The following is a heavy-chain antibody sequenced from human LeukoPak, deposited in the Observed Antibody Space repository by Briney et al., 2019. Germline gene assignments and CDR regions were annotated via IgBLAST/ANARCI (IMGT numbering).Heavy chain of an antibody. CDR2: ISYDGSNK. D-gene: IGHD3-16*02. CDR3: AGAPSYDYVWGSYRLSYFLDY. CDR1: GFTFSSYA. J-gene: IGHJ4*02. Sequence: PGGSLRLSCAASGFTFSSYAMSWVRQAPGKGLEWVAVISYDGSNKYYADSVKGRFTISRDNSKNTLYLQMNSLRAEDTAVYYCAGAPSYDYVWGSYRLSYFLDYWGQGTLVTVSS. V-gene: IGHV3-30*03.